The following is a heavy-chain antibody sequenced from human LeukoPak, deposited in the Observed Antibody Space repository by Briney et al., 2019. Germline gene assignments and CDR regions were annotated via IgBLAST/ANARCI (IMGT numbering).Heavy chain of an antibody. J-gene: IGHJ6*04. D-gene: IGHD2/OR15-2a*01. CDR3: ARGSKNSYYYYGMDV. CDR1: GGSFSGYY. V-gene: IGHV4-34*01. CDR2: INHSGST. Sequence: SETLSLTCAVYGGSFSGYYWSWIRQPPGKGLEWVGEINHSGSTNYNPSLKRRVTISVGTSKNQFSLKLSSVTAADTAVYYCARGSKNSYYYYGMDVWGKGTTVTVSS.